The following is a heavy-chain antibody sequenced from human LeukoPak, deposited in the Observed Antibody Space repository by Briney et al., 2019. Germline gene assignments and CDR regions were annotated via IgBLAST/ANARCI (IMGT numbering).Heavy chain of an antibody. Sequence: SETLSLTCTVSGVSISSYYWSWIRQPPGKGLEWIGFIYYSGSTNYNPSLKSRVTISVDTSKNQFSLKLSSVTAADTAVYYCARFPPSGSYYRRDWFDPWGQGTLVTVSS. CDR3: ARFPPSGSYYRRDWFDP. CDR1: GVSISSYY. V-gene: IGHV4-59*01. CDR2: IYYSGST. D-gene: IGHD1-26*01. J-gene: IGHJ5*02.